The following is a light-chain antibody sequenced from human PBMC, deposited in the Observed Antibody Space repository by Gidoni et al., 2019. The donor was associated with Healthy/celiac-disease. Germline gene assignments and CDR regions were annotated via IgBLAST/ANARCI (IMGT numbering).Light chain of an antibody. V-gene: IGKV1-39*01. CDR3: QQSYSTPFT. Sequence: DIQMTQSPSSLPASVGDRVTITCRASQSISSYLNWYQQKPGKAPKLLIYAASSLQSGVPSRFSGSGSGTDFTLTISSLQPEDFATYYCQQSYSTPFTFAPGTKVDIK. CDR1: QSISSY. CDR2: AAS. J-gene: IGKJ3*01.